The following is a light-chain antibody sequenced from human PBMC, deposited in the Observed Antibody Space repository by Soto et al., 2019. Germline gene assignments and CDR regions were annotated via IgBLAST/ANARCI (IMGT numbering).Light chain of an antibody. Sequence: QSALTQPASVSGSPGQSITISCTGTSSDVGGYNYVSWYQQHPGKAPKLMIYDVSNRPSGVSSRLSGSKSGNTASLTISGLQAEDEADYYFSSYTSSSTVVFGGGTKLTLL. CDR3: SSYTSSSTVV. J-gene: IGLJ2*01. CDR2: DVS. V-gene: IGLV2-14*01. CDR1: SSDVGGYNY.